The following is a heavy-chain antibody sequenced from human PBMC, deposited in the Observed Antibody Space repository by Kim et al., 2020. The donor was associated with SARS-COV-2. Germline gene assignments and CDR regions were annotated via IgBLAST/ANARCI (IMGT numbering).Heavy chain of an antibody. Sequence: SETLSLTCTVSGGSISSYYWSWIRQPPGKGLEWIGYIYYSGSTNYNPSLKSRVTISVDTSKNQFSLKLSSVTAADTAVYYCARDGRFGELPPHYYYYGMDVWGQGTTVTVSS. CDR3: ARDGRFGELPPHYYYYGMDV. CDR1: GGSISSYY. CDR2: IYYSGST. D-gene: IGHD3-10*01. V-gene: IGHV4-59*01. J-gene: IGHJ6*02.